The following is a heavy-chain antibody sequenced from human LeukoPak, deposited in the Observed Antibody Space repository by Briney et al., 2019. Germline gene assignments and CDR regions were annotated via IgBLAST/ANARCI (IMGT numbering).Heavy chain of an antibody. CDR2: ISSSSSTI. V-gene: IGHV3-48*01. Sequence: GGSLRLSCAASGFTFSSYSMNWVRQAAGKGLEWVSYISSSSSTIYYADSVKGRFTISRDNAKNSLYLQMNSLRAEDTAVYYCARDRITFGGVYYFDYWGQGTLVTVSS. J-gene: IGHJ4*02. D-gene: IGHD3-16*01. CDR1: GFTFSSYS. CDR3: ARDRITFGGVYYFDY.